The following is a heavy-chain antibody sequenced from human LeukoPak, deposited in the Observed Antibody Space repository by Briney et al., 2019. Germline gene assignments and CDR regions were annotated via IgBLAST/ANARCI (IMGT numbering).Heavy chain of an antibody. D-gene: IGHD1/OR15-1a*01. CDR3: ARDPNTFYYYGMDV. CDR2: ISYDGSNK. CDR1: AFIFSNYG. Sequence: GGSLRLSCAASAFIFSNYGMHWVRQAPGKGLEWVAVISYDGSNKYYADSVKGRFTISRDNSKNTLYLQMNSLRAEDTAVYYCARDPNTFYYYGMDVWGQGTTVTVSS. V-gene: IGHV3-30*03. J-gene: IGHJ6*02.